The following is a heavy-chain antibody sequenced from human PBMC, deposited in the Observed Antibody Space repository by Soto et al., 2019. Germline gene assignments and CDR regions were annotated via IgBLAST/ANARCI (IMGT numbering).Heavy chain of an antibody. J-gene: IGHJ4*02. V-gene: IGHV4-30-2*01. CDR2: IYHSGST. CDR1: GGSISSGGYS. D-gene: IGHD3-10*01. CDR3: ASRSHPFREYNY. Sequence: SETLSLTCAVSGGSISSGGYSWSWIRQPPGKGLEWIGYIYHSGSTYYNPSLKGRVTISVDRSKNQFSLKLSSVTAADTAVYYCASRSHPFREYNYWGQGTLVTVSS.